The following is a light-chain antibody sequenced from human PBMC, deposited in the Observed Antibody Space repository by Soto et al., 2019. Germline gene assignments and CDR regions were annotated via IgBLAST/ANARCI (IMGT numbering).Light chain of an antibody. CDR3: QQRSNWPLIT. J-gene: IGKJ5*01. CDR1: QSVSSY. Sequence: IVLTQSPATLSLSPLERATLSFMASQSVSSYLAWYQQKPGQAPRLLIYDASNRATGIPARFSGSGSGTDFTLTISSLEPEDFAVYYCQQRSNWPLITFGQGTRLEI. CDR2: DAS. V-gene: IGKV3-11*01.